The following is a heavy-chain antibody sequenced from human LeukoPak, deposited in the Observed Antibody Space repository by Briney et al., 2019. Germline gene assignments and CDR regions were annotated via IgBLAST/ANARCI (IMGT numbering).Heavy chain of an antibody. D-gene: IGHD3-3*01. J-gene: IGHJ4*02. CDR2: VSDSGDST. CDR1: GFTFDSYA. Sequence: GGSLRPSCAASGFTFDSYAMSWVRQAPGKGLEWVSAVSDSGDSTDYADSVKGRFTITKDNSRNTLYLHMSGLGADDTAVYYCTTGPPGGIAIFGVLIQYFDYWGQGTLVTVSS. V-gene: IGHV3-23*01. CDR3: TTGPPGGIAIFGVLIQYFDY.